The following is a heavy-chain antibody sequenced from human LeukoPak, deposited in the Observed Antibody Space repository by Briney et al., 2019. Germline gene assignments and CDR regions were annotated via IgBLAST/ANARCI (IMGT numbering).Heavy chain of an antibody. CDR1: GFTFSSYE. D-gene: IGHD5-18*01. CDR3: ARGGDVDTAMLGASDI. V-gene: IGHV3-48*03. J-gene: IGHJ3*02. Sequence: GGSLRLSCAASGFTFSSYEMNWVRQAPGKGLEWVSYISSSGSTIYYADSVKGRFTISRDNAKNSLYLQMNSLRAEDTAVYYCARGGDVDTAMLGASDIWGQGTMVTVSS. CDR2: ISSSGSTI.